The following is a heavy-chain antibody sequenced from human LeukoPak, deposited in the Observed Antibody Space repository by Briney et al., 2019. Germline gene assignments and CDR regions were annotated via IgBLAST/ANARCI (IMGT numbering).Heavy chain of an antibody. V-gene: IGHV3-23*01. Sequence: PGGSLRLSCAASGFTFNNYAMSWVRQAPGKGLEWVSTISGSGGSTYYADSVRGRFTISRDNSKNTLYLQMNSLRAEDTAVYYCAKDAELLGATNFGYWGQGTLVTVSS. CDR1: GFTFNNYA. D-gene: IGHD1-26*01. J-gene: IGHJ4*02. CDR3: AKDAELLGATNFGY. CDR2: ISGSGGST.